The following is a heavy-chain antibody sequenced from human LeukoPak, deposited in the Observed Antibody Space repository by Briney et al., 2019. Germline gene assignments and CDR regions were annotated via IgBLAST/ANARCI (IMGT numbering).Heavy chain of an antibody. Sequence: SETLSLTCTVSGGSISSYHWSWIRQPPGKGLEWIGYIYYSGSTNYNPSLKSRVTISVDTSKNQFSLKLSSVTAADTAVYYCASHSARITMVRGVIAPSYYFDYWGQGTLVTVSS. J-gene: IGHJ4*02. D-gene: IGHD3-10*01. CDR1: GGSISSYH. CDR3: ASHSARITMVRGVIAPSYYFDY. CDR2: IYYSGST. V-gene: IGHV4-59*08.